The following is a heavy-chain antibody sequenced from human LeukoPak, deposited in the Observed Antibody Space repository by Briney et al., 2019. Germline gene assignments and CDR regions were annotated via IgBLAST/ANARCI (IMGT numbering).Heavy chain of an antibody. Sequence: GASVKVSCKTSGYTFTSYGISWVRQAPGQGLEWMGWISTYNRNTNYAQNLQGRVTMTTDTSTSTAYMEVRSLRSDDTAVYYCARYLTTVTPIDYWGQGTLITVSS. CDR2: ISTYNRNT. V-gene: IGHV1-18*01. D-gene: IGHD4-17*01. CDR1: GYTFTSYG. J-gene: IGHJ4*02. CDR3: ARYLTTVTPIDY.